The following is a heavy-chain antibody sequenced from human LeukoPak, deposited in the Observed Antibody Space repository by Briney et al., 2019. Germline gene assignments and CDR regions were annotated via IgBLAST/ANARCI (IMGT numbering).Heavy chain of an antibody. V-gene: IGHV3-21*01. D-gene: IGHD3-16*02. CDR1: GFTFSSYS. Sequence: KPGGSLRLSCAASGFTFSSYSMNWVRQAPGKGLEWVSSISSSSSYIYYADSVKGRFTISRDNAKNSLYLQMNSLRAKDTAVYYCAAAPYDYVWGSYRQFDYWGQGTLVTVSS. J-gene: IGHJ4*02. CDR3: AAAPYDYVWGSYRQFDY. CDR2: ISSSSSYI.